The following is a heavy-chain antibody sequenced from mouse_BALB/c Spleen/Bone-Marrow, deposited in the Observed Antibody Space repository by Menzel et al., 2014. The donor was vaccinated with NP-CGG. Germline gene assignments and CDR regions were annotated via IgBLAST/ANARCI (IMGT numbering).Heavy chain of an antibody. D-gene: IGHD2-14*01. V-gene: IGHV1S127*01. CDR3: TNLGTY. J-gene: IGHJ3*01. Sequence: ARLQQSGADLVYPGASVKMFCKASGYTFTSYWMHWVTQRPGQALEWIVAIDPLVNYSLFNQEFKGKATLTVDTCSSTSYMQLKRLRSENSAVYYCTNLGTYWSRGPPVTASA. CDR1: GYTFTSYW. CDR2: IDPLVNYS.